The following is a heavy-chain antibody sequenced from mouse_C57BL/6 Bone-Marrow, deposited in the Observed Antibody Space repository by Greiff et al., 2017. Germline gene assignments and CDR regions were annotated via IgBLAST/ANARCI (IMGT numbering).Heavy chain of an antibody. CDR2: INPYNGGT. Sequence: VPLQQSGPVLVKPGASVKMSCKASGYTFTDYYMNWVKPSHGKSLEWIGVINPYNGGTSYNQKFKGKATLTVDKSSSTAYMELNSLTSEDSAVYYCASSSPYYFDYWGQGTTLTVSS. CDR3: ASSSPYYFDY. CDR1: GYTFTDYY. V-gene: IGHV1-19*01. D-gene: IGHD1-1*01. J-gene: IGHJ2*01.